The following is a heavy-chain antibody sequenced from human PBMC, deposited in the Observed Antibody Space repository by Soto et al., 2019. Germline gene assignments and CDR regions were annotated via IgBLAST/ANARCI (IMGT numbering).Heavy chain of an antibody. Sequence: QVQLQESGPGLVKPSETLSLTCTVSGGSMNNYYWSWVRQPPGKGLEWMGYIYYSGSTNYSPSLKNRGTMSVDTSKNQFSLRLSSVTTADTAVYFCARGGWSNDYWGQGTLVTVSS. D-gene: IGHD6-19*01. V-gene: IGHV4-59*01. CDR3: ARGGWSNDY. J-gene: IGHJ4*02. CDR2: IYYSGST. CDR1: GGSMNNYY.